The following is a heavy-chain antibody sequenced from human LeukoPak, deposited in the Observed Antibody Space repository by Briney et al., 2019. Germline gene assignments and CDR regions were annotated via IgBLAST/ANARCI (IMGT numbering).Heavy chain of an antibody. CDR2: IYSGGST. CDR3: ARDSPYASYYYGMDV. CDR1: GFTVSSNY. V-gene: IGHV3-53*04. Sequence: PGGSLRLSCAASGFTVSSNYMSWGRQAPGKGLEWVSVIYSGGSTYYADPVKGRFTISRHNSKNTLYLQMNSLRAEDTAVYYCARDSPYASYYYGMDVWGQGTTVTVSS. J-gene: IGHJ6*02.